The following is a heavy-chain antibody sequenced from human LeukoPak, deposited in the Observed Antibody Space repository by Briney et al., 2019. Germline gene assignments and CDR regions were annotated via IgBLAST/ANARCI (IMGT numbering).Heavy chain of an antibody. CDR2: IIPIFGTA. D-gene: IGHD3-9*01. CDR3: ARDAGDILTGSRGWFDP. V-gene: IGHV1-69*13. CDR1: GYTFISYY. J-gene: IGHJ5*02. Sequence: SVKVSCKASGYTFISYYMHWVRQAPGQGLEWMGGIIPIFGTANYAQKFQGRVTITADESTSTAYMELSSLRSEDTAVYYCARDAGDILTGSRGWFDPWGQGTLVTVSS.